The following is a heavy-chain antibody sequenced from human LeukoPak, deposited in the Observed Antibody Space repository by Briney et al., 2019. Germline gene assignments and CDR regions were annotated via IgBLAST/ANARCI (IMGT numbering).Heavy chain of an antibody. Sequence: GGSLRLSCAASGFTFSSYAMSWVRQAPGEGLEWVSAISGSGGSTYYADSVKGRFTISRDNSKNTLYLQMNSLRAEDTAVYYCAKDRSGAVLLWFGGDWGQGTLVTVSS. V-gene: IGHV3-23*01. J-gene: IGHJ4*02. D-gene: IGHD3-10*01. CDR2: ISGSGGST. CDR3: AKDRSGAVLLWFGGD. CDR1: GFTFSSYA.